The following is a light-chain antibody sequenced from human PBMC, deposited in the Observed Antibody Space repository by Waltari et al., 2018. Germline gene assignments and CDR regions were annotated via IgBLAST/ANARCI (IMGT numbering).Light chain of an antibody. CDR1: QSLLYSNGYTY. J-gene: IGKJ4*01. CDR3: MQALEAPLT. CDR2: LVS. Sequence: IVMTQSPFSLPVTPGEPASIPCRSSQSLLYSNGYTYLDWYLQKTGQPPQLLIYLVSNRASGVPDRFSGSGSGTDFTLKISRVEAEDVGVYYCMQALEAPLTFGGGTKVEIK. V-gene: IGKV2-28*01.